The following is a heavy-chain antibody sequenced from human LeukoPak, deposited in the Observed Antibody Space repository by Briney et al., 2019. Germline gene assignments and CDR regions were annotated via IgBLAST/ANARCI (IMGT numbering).Heavy chain of an antibody. CDR1: GFTFSSYA. CDR2: ISSSSSYI. V-gene: IGHV3-21*01. Sequence: PGGSLRLSCAASGFTFSSYAMSWVRQAPGKGLEWVSSISSSSSYIYYADSVKGRFTISRDNAKNSLYLQMNSLRAEDTAVYYCARDGYYYDSSGYYYFDYWGQGTLVTVSS. CDR3: ARDGYYYDSSGYYYFDY. J-gene: IGHJ4*02. D-gene: IGHD3-22*01.